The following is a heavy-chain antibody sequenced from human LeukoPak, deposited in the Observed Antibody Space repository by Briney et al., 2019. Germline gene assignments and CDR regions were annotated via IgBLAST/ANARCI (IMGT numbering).Heavy chain of an antibody. CDR3: ARDPSNTSGYYIFSDY. CDR1: GYTFPTYA. Sequence: ASVKVSCKASGYTFPTYAICWVRQAPGQGLEWMGWISTYNGDTKYAQKLQGRVTMTTDTSTTTAFMGLRSLRSDDTAVYYCARDPSNTSGYYIFSDYWGQGTLVTVSS. D-gene: IGHD6-19*01. CDR2: ISTYNGDT. V-gene: IGHV1-18*01. J-gene: IGHJ4*02.